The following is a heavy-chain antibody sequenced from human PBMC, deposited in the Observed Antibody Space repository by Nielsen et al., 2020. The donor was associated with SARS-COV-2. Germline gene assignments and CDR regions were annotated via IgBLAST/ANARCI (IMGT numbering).Heavy chain of an antibody. CDR3: AKAFTPSAAQSDY. D-gene: IGHD6-25*01. CDR2: ISWNSGSI. V-gene: IGHV3-9*01. J-gene: IGHJ4*02. CDR1: GFTFDDYA. Sequence: GGSLRLSCAASGFTFDDYAMHWVRQAPGKGLEWVSGISWNSGSIGYADSVKGRFTISRDNAKNSLYLQMNSLRAEDTALYYCAKAFTPSAAQSDYWGQGTLVTVSS.